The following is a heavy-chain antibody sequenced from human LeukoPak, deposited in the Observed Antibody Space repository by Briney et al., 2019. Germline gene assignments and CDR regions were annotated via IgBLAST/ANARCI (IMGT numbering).Heavy chain of an antibody. CDR3: ARVGGLGGAFDI. D-gene: IGHD2-15*01. V-gene: IGHV4-34*01. J-gene: IGHJ3*02. CDR1: GVSFSGYY. Sequence: PSETLSLTCAVYGVSFSGYYWSWIRQPPGKGLEWIGEINHSGSTNYNPSLKSRVTISVDTSKNQFSLKLSSVTAADTAVYYCARVGGLGGAFDIWGQGTMVTVSS. CDR2: INHSGST.